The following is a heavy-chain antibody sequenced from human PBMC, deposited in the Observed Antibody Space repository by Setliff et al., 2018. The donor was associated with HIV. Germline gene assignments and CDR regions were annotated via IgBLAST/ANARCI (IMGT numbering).Heavy chain of an antibody. CDR1: GYTFGYNY. Sequence: ASVKVSCKTSGYTFGYNYIHWVRRAPGQGLEWMGRIAPNSGDTKYAQKFEGRVTVTRDTSINTVYMEVSSLRSDDAAVYYCSRDVGVPGRGNALDYWGQGTQVTAPQ. CDR2: IAPNSGDT. J-gene: IGHJ4*02. D-gene: IGHD1-26*01. CDR3: SRDVGVPGRGNALDY. V-gene: IGHV1-2*06.